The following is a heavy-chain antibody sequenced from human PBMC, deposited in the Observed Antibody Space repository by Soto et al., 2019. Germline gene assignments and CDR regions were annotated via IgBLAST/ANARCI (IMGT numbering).Heavy chain of an antibody. CDR1: GYTFTKYA. Sequence: QVQLVQSGAEEKKPGASVKVSCKASGYTFTKYAMHWVRQARGQSLEWMGWINAGNGNTKYSQKFQGRVTITRDTSAITTYIELSSLSSEDTAVYYCAREQWLGVDYWGQGTLVTVSS. CDR2: INAGNGNT. D-gene: IGHD6-19*01. J-gene: IGHJ4*02. V-gene: IGHV1-3*05. CDR3: AREQWLGVDY.